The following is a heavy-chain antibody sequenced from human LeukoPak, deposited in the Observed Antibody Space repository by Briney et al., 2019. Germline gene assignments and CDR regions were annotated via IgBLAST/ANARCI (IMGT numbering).Heavy chain of an antibody. Sequence: PSETLSLTCSVSGDSFSRSNYYGGWIRQSPGKGLEGIGSMYFTGSTFYTPSLESRVTISGDTSKNQFSLKLSSVSAADTAVYYCVRLFCATSACPRGYVHHWGQGTRVIVSS. CDR2: MYFTGST. D-gene: IGHD1-26*01. CDR3: VRLFCATSACPRGYVHH. J-gene: IGHJ1*01. V-gene: IGHV4-39*01. CDR1: GDSFSRSNYY.